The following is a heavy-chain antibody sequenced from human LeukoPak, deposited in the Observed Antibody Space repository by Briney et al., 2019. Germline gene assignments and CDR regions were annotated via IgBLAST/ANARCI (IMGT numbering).Heavy chain of an antibody. J-gene: IGHJ4*02. V-gene: IGHV3-48*01. Sequence: GSLRLSCAASGFTFSNYGMNWVRQTPGKGLEWVSYISSNTRIIDYADSVKGRFTISRDNAKNSLYLRMNSLRAEDTAVYYCARGGAARPDYWGQGTLLTVSS. D-gene: IGHD6-6*01. CDR1: GFTFSNYG. CDR2: ISSNTRII. CDR3: ARGGAARPDY.